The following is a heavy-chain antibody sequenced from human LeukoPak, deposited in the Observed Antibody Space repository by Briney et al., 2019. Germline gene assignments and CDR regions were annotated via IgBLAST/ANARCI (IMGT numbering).Heavy chain of an antibody. CDR2: ISSSGSTI. CDR3: ARGHLYSSSWYGESVGRWLDP. J-gene: IGHJ5*02. V-gene: IGHV3-48*03. D-gene: IGHD6-13*01. Sequence: GGSLRLSCAASGFTFSSYEMNWVRQAPGKGLEWVSYISSSGSTIYYADSVKGRFTISRDNAKNSLYLQMNSLRAEDTAVYYCARGHLYSSSWYGESVGRWLDPWGQGALVTVSS. CDR1: GFTFSSYE.